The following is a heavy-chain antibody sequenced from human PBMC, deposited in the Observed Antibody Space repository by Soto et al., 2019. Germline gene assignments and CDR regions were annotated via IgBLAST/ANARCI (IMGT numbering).Heavy chain of an antibody. CDR2: IYYSGST. Sequence: SETLSLTCPVSGGSISSGGYYWSWIRQHPGKGLEWIGYIYYSGSTYYNPSLKSRVTISVDTSKNQFSLKLSSVTAADTAVYYCARGLSARFGGRPNNWFDPWGQGTLVTVSS. J-gene: IGHJ5*02. D-gene: IGHD3-10*01. V-gene: IGHV4-31*03. CDR1: GGSISSGGYY. CDR3: ARGLSARFGGRPNNWFDP.